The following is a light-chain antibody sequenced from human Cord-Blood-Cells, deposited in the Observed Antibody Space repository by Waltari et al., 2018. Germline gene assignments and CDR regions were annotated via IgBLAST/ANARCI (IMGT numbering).Light chain of an antibody. Sequence: DIQMTQSPSTLSASVDDRVTITCGASQSISSWLAWYQQKPGKAPKLLIYDASSLESGVPSRFSGSGSATEFTLTISSLQPDDFATYYCQQYNSYSYTFGQGTKLEIK. CDR1: QSISSW. V-gene: IGKV1-5*01. J-gene: IGKJ2*01. CDR2: DAS. CDR3: QQYNSYSYT.